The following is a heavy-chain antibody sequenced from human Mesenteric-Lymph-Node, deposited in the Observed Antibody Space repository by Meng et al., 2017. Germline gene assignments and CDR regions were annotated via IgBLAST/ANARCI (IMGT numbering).Heavy chain of an antibody. D-gene: IGHD6-19*01. J-gene: IGHJ4*02. V-gene: IGHV4-30-4*01. CDR1: GGSISSGDYY. Sequence: QVQLQEAGPGLVKPSPTPSLTCTVSGGSISSGDYYWSWIRQPPGKGLEWIGYIYYSGSTYYNPSLKSRVTISVDTSKNQFSLNLSSVTAADTAVYYCARVGQWLPIDYWGQGTLVTVSS. CDR3: ARVGQWLPIDY. CDR2: IYYSGST.